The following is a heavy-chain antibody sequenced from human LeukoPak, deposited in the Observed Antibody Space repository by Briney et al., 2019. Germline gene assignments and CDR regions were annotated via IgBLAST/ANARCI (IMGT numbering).Heavy chain of an antibody. J-gene: IGHJ5*02. CDR3: ARHASSGLNWFDP. CDR1: GGSFSGYY. D-gene: IGHD3-22*01. Sequence: SETLSLTCAVYGGSFSGYYWTWIRQPPGKGLEWIGSVYYSGSTYYNPSLKSRVTISVERSKNQFSLELTYVTAADTAVYYCARHASSGLNWFDPWGQGTLVTVSS. CDR2: VYYSGST. V-gene: IGHV4-34*01.